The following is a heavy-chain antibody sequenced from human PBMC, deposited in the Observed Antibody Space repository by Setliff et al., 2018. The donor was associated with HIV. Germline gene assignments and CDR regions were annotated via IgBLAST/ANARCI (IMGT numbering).Heavy chain of an antibody. CDR3: ARVIPAGVSANWFDP. D-gene: IGHD2-2*01. Sequence: SETLSLTCTVSGGSISSSPYYWGWIRQPPGKGPEWIGSIHYSGSTYYNPSLKSRVTISVDTSKNQLSLKLSSVTAADMAVYYCARVIPAGVSANWFDPWGQGTLVTVSS. V-gene: IGHV4-39*01. CDR1: GGSISSSPYY. CDR2: IHYSGST. J-gene: IGHJ5*02.